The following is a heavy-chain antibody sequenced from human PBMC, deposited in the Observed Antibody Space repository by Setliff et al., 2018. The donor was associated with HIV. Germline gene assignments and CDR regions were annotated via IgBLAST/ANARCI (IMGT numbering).Heavy chain of an antibody. D-gene: IGHD1-26*01. J-gene: IGHJ4*02. V-gene: IGHV4-59*01. CDR3: ASLVEGDYYFDY. Sequence: PSETLSLTCTVSGGSISSYYWSWIRQPPGKGLEWIGYIYYSGSTNYNPSLKSRVTISVDTSKNQFSLKLSSVTAADTAVCYCASLVEGDYYFDYWGQGTLVTVSS. CDR1: GGSISSYY. CDR2: IYYSGST.